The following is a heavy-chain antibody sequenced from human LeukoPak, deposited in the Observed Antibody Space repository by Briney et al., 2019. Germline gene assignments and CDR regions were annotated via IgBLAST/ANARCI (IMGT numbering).Heavy chain of an antibody. CDR3: ARDGLTAADY. CDR2: IIPIFGTA. D-gene: IGHD3-16*01. V-gene: IGHV1-69*05. Sequence: SVKVSCKASGGTFSSYAISWVRQAPGQGLEWMGRIIPIFGTASYAQKFQGRVTITTDESTSTAYMELSSLRSEDTAVYYCARDGLTAADYWGQGTLVTVSS. CDR1: GGTFSSYA. J-gene: IGHJ4*02.